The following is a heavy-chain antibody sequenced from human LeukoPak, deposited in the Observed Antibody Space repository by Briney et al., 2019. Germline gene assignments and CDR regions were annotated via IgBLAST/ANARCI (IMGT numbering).Heavy chain of an antibody. CDR3: ARGGGVVVPAAMGY. Sequence: PGGSLRLPCAASGFTFSSYSMNWVRQAPGKGLEWVSSISSSGTYIYYADSVKGRFTISRDNAKNSLYLQMNSLRAEDTAVYYCARGGGVVVPAAMGYWGQGTLVTVSS. V-gene: IGHV3-21*01. CDR2: ISSSGTYI. J-gene: IGHJ4*02. D-gene: IGHD2-2*01. CDR1: GFTFSSYS.